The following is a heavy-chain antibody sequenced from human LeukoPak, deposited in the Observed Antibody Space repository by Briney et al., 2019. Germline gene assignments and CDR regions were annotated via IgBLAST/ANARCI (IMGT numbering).Heavy chain of an antibody. V-gene: IGHV4-30-4*01. CDR1: GGSISSDDYY. CDR2: IYYDGTT. J-gene: IGHJ4*02. Sequence: PSQTLSLTCTVSGGSISSDDYYWSWIRQPPGKGLEWIGYIYYDGTTFYNPSLKSRVSISVDTSKNQFSLRLRSVTAADTAVYYCARGGSGYDSHDFDYWGQGALVTVSS. D-gene: IGHD5-12*01. CDR3: ARGGSGYDSHDFDY.